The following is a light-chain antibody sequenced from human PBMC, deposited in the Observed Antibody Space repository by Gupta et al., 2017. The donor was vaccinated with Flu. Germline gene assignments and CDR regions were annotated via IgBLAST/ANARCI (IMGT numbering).Light chain of an antibody. V-gene: IGKV2-30*01. CDR1: QSLVYSGDNTY. J-gene: IGKJ2*01. Sequence: DVVMTQSPLSLPVTLGLPASISCRSSQSLVYSGDNTYLNCFQQRPGQSPRRLIYKVSNRDSGVPDRFSGSASGTDITLKFSMVDVEDVGTYYCRQGIHWPNTFGQGTKMEIK. CDR3: RQGIHWPNT. CDR2: KVS.